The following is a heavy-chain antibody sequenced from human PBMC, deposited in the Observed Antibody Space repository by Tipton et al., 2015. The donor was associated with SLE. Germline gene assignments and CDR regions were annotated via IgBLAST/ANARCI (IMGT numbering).Heavy chain of an antibody. D-gene: IGHD6-13*01. CDR2: LYNSGYS. Sequence: TLSLTCTVSGGSISTYYWTWIRQPPGRGLEWIGYLYNSGYSSYNPSLKSRVAMSADTSKSQFSLKLSSVTAADMAVYYCSRAGPMAAAVSIHTFDIWGQGTMVTVSS. V-gene: IGHV4-59*12. CDR1: GGSISTYY. J-gene: IGHJ3*02. CDR3: SRAGPMAAAVSIHTFDI.